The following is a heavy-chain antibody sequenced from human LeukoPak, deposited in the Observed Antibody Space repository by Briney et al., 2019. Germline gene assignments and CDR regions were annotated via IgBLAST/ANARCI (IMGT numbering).Heavy chain of an antibody. J-gene: IGHJ5*02. CDR1: GGSISSHY. Sequence: SETLSLTCTVSGGSISSHYWSWIRQPPGKGLEWIGYIYYSGSTNYNPSLKSRVTISVDTSKNQFSLKLSSVTAADTAVYYCARMSDYYDSSGYAWWLFDPWGQGTLVTVSS. V-gene: IGHV4-59*11. D-gene: IGHD3-22*01. CDR3: ARMSDYYDSSGYAWWLFDP. CDR2: IYYSGST.